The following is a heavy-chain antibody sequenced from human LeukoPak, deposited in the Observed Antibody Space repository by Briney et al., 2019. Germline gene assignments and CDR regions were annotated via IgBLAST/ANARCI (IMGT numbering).Heavy chain of an antibody. J-gene: IGHJ4*02. D-gene: IGHD2-2*01. CDR3: AKMAVRSFGTVVLTAAE. V-gene: IGHV3-30*18. CDR1: GFNFNNYG. CDR2: ISHDGSNK. Sequence: GRSLRLSCAASGFNFNNYGIHWVRQAPGKGLEWVAVISHDGSNKYYADSVKGRFTVSRDNSKNTLTLQMSGLRADDTAVYYCAKMAVRSFGTVVLTAAEWGQGTLVTVSS.